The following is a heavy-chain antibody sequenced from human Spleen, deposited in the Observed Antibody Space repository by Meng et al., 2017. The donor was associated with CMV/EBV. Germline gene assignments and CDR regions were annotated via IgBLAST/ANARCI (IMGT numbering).Heavy chain of an antibody. CDR3: ARDCSSTSCLGYYYYGMDV. CDR1: GYRFSTYD. D-gene: IGHD2-2*01. CDR2: MNPDSGET. Sequence: ASVKVSCKASGYRFSTYDINWVRRATGQGLEWMGWMNPDSGETGYAPKFQDRVTITRNTSITTAYMEVRSLRSEDTAVYYCARDCSSTSCLGYYYYGMDVWGQGTTVTVSS. V-gene: IGHV1-8*03. J-gene: IGHJ6*02.